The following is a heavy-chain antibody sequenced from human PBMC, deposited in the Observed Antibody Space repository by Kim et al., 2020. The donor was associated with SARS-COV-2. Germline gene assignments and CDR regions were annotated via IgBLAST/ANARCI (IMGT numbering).Heavy chain of an antibody. V-gene: IGHV4-39*01. CDR3: SSGRFLEWLLYIPFDY. Sequence: PLKSRVTISVDTAKNQFSLKLSSVTAADTAVYYCSSGRFLEWLLYIPFDYWGQGTLVTVSS. D-gene: IGHD3-3*01. J-gene: IGHJ4*02.